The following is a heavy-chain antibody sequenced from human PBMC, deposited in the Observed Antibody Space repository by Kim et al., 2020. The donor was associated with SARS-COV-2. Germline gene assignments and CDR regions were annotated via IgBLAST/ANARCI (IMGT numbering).Heavy chain of an antibody. CDR3: ATGRTGNFDY. J-gene: IGHJ4*02. D-gene: IGHD3-9*01. V-gene: IGHV5-51*01. CDR2: DT. Sequence: DTRYRPSFQGQVTISAEKSISTAYLQWSSLKASDTAMYYCATGRTGNFDYWGQGTLVTVSS.